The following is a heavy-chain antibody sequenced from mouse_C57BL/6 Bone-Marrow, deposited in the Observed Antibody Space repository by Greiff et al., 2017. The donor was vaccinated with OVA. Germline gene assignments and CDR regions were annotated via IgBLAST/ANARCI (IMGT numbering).Heavy chain of an antibody. Sequence: VQLQQSGPGLVKPSQSLSLTCSVTGYSITSGHYWNWIRQFPGNKLEWMGYISYDGSNNYNPSLKNRISITRDTSKNQFFLKLNSVTTEDTATYYCATYYYGSSYCYFDYWGQGTTLTVSS. CDR2: ISYDGSN. V-gene: IGHV3-6*01. CDR3: ATYYYGSSYCYFDY. J-gene: IGHJ2*01. CDR1: GYSITSGHY. D-gene: IGHD1-1*01.